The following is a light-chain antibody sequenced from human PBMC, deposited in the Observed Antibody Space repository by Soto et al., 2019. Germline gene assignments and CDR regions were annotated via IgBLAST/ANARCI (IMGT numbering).Light chain of an antibody. Sequence: QSVLTQPASVSGSPGQSITISCTGTSSDVGGFDFVSWFQRHPGKAPKLLIYEVSRRPSGISNRFSGSKTVNTASLTISGLPAEPEAAYFCSSYAGGYTYVFGNGTKVTV. J-gene: IGLJ1*01. V-gene: IGLV2-14*01. CDR2: EVS. CDR1: SSDVGGFDF. CDR3: SSYAGGYTYV.